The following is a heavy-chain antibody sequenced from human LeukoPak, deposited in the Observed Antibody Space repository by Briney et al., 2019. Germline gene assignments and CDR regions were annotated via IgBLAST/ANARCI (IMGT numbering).Heavy chain of an antibody. V-gene: IGHV3-53*01. CDR3: AKAKLRSGASDY. Sequence: PGGSLRLSCAASGFTVSSNFMAWVRQAPGKGLEWVSVIYGGGSTFYADSVKGRSTISRDHSNNTLYLQMSSLRAEDTAIYYCAKAKLRSGASDYWGQGTVVTVSS. D-gene: IGHD3-16*01. J-gene: IGHJ4*02. CDR2: IYGGGST. CDR1: GFTVSSNF.